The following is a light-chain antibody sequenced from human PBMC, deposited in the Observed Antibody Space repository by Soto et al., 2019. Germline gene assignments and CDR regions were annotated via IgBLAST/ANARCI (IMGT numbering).Light chain of an antibody. V-gene: IGKV3-11*01. Sequence: IVLTQSPATLSLSPGERATLSCRASQGIFSHLDWFQQKPGQAPRLLIYATSNRAPGVPARFSGSGSGTDFTLTISSLEPEDFAVYYCQQRYTWPLSFGGGTKVEIK. CDR2: ATS. J-gene: IGKJ4*01. CDR1: QGIFSH. CDR3: QQRYTWPLS.